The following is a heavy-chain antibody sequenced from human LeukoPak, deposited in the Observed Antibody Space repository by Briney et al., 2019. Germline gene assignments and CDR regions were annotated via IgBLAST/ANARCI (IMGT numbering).Heavy chain of an antibody. Sequence: GRSLRLSCAACGFTFSSYAMHWVRQGPGKGLEWVAVISYDGSNKYYADSVKGRFTISRDNSKNTLYLQMNSLRAEDTAVYYCARGDYYYDSSGLGFDYWGQGTLVTGSS. CDR1: GFTFSSYA. CDR3: ARGDYYYDSSGLGFDY. J-gene: IGHJ4*02. CDR2: ISYDGSNK. D-gene: IGHD3-22*01. V-gene: IGHV3-30-3*01.